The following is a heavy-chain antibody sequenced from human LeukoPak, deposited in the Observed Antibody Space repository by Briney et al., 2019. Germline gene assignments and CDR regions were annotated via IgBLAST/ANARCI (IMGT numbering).Heavy chain of an antibody. CDR1: GGSISSYY. V-gene: IGHV4-4*07. D-gene: IGHD3-16*01. CDR3: ARAYTKGAWGAFDI. CDR2: IYTSGST. J-gene: IGHJ3*02. Sequence: SETLSLTCTVSGGSISSYYWSWIRQPAGKGLEWIGRIYTSGSTNYNPSLKSRVTMSVDTSKNQFSLKLSSVTAADTAVYYCARAYTKGAWGAFDIWGQGTKVTVSS.